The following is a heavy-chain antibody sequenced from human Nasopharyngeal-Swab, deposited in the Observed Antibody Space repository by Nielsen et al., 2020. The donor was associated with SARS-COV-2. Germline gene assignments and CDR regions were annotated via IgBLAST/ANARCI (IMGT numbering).Heavy chain of an antibody. D-gene: IGHD3-16*01. J-gene: IGHJ3*02. CDR1: GVTFSSYS. Sequence: GGSLTLSCAASGVTFSSYSTYCVRQAPGKGLEWVSYISSSSSTIYYADSVKGRFTISRDNAKNSLYLQMNSLRAGDTAVYYCARRAWGADAFDIWGQGTMVTVSS. CDR3: ARRAWGADAFDI. V-gene: IGHV3-48*04. CDR2: ISSSSSTI.